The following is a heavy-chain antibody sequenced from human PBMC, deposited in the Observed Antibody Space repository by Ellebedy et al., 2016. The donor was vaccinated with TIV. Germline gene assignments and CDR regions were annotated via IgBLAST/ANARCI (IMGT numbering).Heavy chain of an antibody. CDR1: GFTFSSYG. V-gene: IGHV3-33*08. D-gene: IGHD3-3*01. Sequence: GGSLRLSXAASGFTFSSYGMHWVRQAPGKGLEWVAVIWYDGSNKYYADSVKGRFTISRDNSKNTLYLQMNSLRAEDTAVYYCARGGYYDFWSGYYHYYYYYMDVWGKGTTVTVSS. J-gene: IGHJ6*03. CDR3: ARGGYYDFWSGYYHYYYYYMDV. CDR2: IWYDGSNK.